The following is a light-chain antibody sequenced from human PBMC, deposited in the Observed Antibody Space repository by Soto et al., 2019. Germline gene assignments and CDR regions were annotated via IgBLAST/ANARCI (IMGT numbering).Light chain of an antibody. J-gene: IGKJ1*01. CDR3: QQYTSYPWT. Sequence: DIQMTQSPSTLSASVGDRVTITCRASQRISSWLAWYQQKPGKAPKFLIYKASNLESGVPSRFSGSGSGTEFTLTISSLQADHFATYYCQQYTSYPWTFGQGTKVDIK. CDR1: QRISSW. V-gene: IGKV1-5*03. CDR2: KAS.